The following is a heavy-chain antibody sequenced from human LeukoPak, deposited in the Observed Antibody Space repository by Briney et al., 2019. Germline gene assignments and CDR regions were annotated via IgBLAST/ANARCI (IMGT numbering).Heavy chain of an antibody. Sequence: SETLSLTCTVSGYSISSGYYWGWLRQPPGKGLEWIGSIYHSGCTYYNPSLKSRVTISVDTSKNQFSLKLSSVTAADTAVYYCARDRPKAETDYWGQGTLVTVSS. V-gene: IGHV4-38-2*02. D-gene: IGHD6-25*01. CDR3: ARDRPKAETDY. J-gene: IGHJ4*02. CDR1: GYSISSGYY. CDR2: IYHSGCT.